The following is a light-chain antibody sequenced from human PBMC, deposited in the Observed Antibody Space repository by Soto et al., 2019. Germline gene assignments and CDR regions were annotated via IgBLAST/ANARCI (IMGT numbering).Light chain of an antibody. V-gene: IGKV4-1*01. CDR1: QNVLYSSNNKNY. CDR2: WAS. J-gene: IGKJ3*01. Sequence: DIVMTQSPDSLAVSLGERASINCRSSQNVLYSSNNKNYLAWYQQKPGQPPKLLIYWASTRESGVPDRFSGSGSVTDFTLTISSLQAEDAAVYYCQQYYDTPFTFGPGTKVHIK. CDR3: QQYYDTPFT.